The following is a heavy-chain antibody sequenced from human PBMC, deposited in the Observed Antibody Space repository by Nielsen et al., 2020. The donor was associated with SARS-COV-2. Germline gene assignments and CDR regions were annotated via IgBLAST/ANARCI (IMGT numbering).Heavy chain of an antibody. V-gene: IGHV3-20*01. J-gene: IGHJ3*02. D-gene: IGHD2-2*01. CDR3: ARGGCSSTCCYFGGYAFDI. CDR2: ISGSGGST. Sequence: WIRQPPGKGLEWVSAISGSGGSTGYADSVKGRFTISRDNAKNSLYLQMNSLRAEDTALYHCARGGCSSTCCYFGGYAFDIWGQGTMVTVSS.